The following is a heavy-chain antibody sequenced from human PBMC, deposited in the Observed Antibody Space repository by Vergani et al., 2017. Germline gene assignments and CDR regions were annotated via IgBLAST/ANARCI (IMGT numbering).Heavy chain of an antibody. V-gene: IGHV4-34*01. CDR2: INHSGST. D-gene: IGHD6-19*01. Sequence: QVQLQQWGAGLLKPSETLSLTCAVYGGSFSGYYWSWIRQPPGKGLEWIGEINHSGSTNYNPSLKSRVTISVDTSKNQFSLKLSSVTAADTAVYYCARREAVAADYWGQGTLVTVSS. J-gene: IGHJ4*02. CDR3: ARREAVAADY. CDR1: GGSFSGYY.